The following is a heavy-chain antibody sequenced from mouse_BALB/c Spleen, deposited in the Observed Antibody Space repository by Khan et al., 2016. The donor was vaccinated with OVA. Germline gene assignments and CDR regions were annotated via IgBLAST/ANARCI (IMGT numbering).Heavy chain of an antibody. CDR1: GYTFTTYW. J-gene: IGHJ3*01. V-gene: IGHV1-7*01. CDR2: IDPSTGYT. CDR3: RKRGLYYVFDY. Sequence: QVQLQQSGAELAKPGASVKMSCKASGYTFTTYWMHWVKQRPGQGLEWIGYIDPSTGYTDYNQKFKDKASLTTDKSSSTSYMQLSSLTSEDSAVYCCRKRGLYYVFDYWGHGTLVTVSA. D-gene: IGHD2-12*01.